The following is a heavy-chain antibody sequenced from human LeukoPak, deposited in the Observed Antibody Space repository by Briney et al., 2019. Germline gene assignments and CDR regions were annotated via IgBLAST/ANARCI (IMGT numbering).Heavy chain of an antibody. J-gene: IGHJ5*02. CDR3: AREMLAAVAAQS. D-gene: IGHD6-19*01. CDR1: GFTFSSYS. V-gene: IGHV3-21*01. Sequence: TGGSLGLSCAASGFTFSSYSMNWVRQAPGKGLEWVSSITSSSSYIYYADSVKGRFTISRDNAKNSLYLQMNSLRAEDTAVYYCAREMLAAVAAQSWGQGTLVTVSS. CDR2: ITSSSSYI.